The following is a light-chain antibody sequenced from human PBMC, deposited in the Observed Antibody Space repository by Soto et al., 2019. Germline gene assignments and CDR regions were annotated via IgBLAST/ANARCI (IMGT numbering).Light chain of an antibody. CDR3: QQYDGHCT. V-gene: IGKV1-5*03. CDR1: QSFSSR. J-gene: IGKJ2*02. CDR2: KES. Sequence: DIQMTQSPSTLSASVGDRVTITCRASQSFSSRLAWYQQKPGKAPKLMIYKESSLESGVASRFSGSGSGTEFTLTISSLQPDDFATYFCQQYDGHCTFGQGTKLEIK.